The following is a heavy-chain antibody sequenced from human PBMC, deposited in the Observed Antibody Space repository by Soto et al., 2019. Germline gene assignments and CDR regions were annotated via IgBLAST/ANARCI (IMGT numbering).Heavy chain of an antibody. D-gene: IGHD1-26*01. CDR3: ARTPVGATYYYYGMDV. J-gene: IGHJ6*02. V-gene: IGHV1-69*13. Sequence: ASVKVSCKASGGTFSNYAISWVRQAPGQGLEWMGGIIPMFSTPNYAQKFQGRVTITADESTSTAYMELSSLRSEDTAVYYCARTPVGATYYYYGMDVWGQGTTVTVSS. CDR1: GGTFSNYA. CDR2: IIPMFSTP.